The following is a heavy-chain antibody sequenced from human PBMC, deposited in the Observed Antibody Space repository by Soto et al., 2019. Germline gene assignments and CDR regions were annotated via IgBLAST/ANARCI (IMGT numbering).Heavy chain of an antibody. CDR1: GFSFSIHA. J-gene: IGHJ4*02. V-gene: IGHV3-30*04. CDR3: ASGAAFYYDTSRY. CDR2: MSPNGKNQ. Sequence: QVELVESGGGVVQSGGSLRLSCAAPGFSFSIHALHWIRQAPGEGLEWVAVMSPNGKNQYYADSVKGRFTISRDTSKSTLSLQMTSLRPEDTAVYYCASGAAFYYDTSRYWGQGTLVTVSS. D-gene: IGHD3-22*01.